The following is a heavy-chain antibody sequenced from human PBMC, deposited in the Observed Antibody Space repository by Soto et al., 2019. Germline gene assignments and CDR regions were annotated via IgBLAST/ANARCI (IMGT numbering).Heavy chain of an antibody. D-gene: IGHD1-26*01. Sequence: SETLSLTCVVSNFSISSGYYWGWIRESPGKGLEWIASIYRSGTTSYNPSLKSRVTISVDPSKNQFSLMLTAVTAADTAVYYCARTHSGSYYSVFNYWGRGSLVTVSS. CDR1: NFSISSGYY. CDR3: ARTHSGSYYSVFNY. J-gene: IGHJ1*01. V-gene: IGHV4-38-2*01. CDR2: IYRSGTT.